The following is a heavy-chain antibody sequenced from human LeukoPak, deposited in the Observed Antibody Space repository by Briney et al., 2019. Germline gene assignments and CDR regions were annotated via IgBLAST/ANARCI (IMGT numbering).Heavy chain of an antibody. CDR3: ARRTQGWLLLSNFDY. V-gene: IGHV4-34*01. CDR1: GGSFSGYY. Sequence: SETLSLTCAVYGGSFSGYYWSWIRHPPGKGLEWIGEINHSGSTNYNPSLKSRVTISVDTSKNQFSLKLSSVTAADTAVYYCARRTQGWLLLSNFDYWGQGTLVTVSS. CDR2: INHSGST. D-gene: IGHD3-22*01. J-gene: IGHJ4*02.